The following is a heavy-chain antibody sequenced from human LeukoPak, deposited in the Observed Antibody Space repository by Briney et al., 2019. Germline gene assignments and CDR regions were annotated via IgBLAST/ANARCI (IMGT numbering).Heavy chain of an antibody. CDR3: ARLSPTYYFDS. CDR1: GNTFTSYC. Sequence: GGSLKISCQVSGNTFTSYCIGWVRQMPGKGLGWVGIIYPGDSETRYSPSFQGQVTISADKSIRTASLRWTTPKSSDTAIYYCARLSPTYYFDSWGQGALVTASS. CDR2: IYPGDSET. V-gene: IGHV5-51*01. J-gene: IGHJ4*02.